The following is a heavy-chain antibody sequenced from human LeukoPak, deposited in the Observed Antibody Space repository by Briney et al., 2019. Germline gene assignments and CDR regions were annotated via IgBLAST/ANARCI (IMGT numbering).Heavy chain of an antibody. V-gene: IGHV4-59*01. Sequence: SETLSLTCTVAGVSISSYYWSWIRQPPGKGLEWIGYIYYSGGTNYNPSLKSRVTISVDTSKNQFSLKLSSVTAADTAVYYCARLSGIAAAGTFGYYYYYGMDVWGQGTTVTVCS. J-gene: IGHJ6*02. CDR1: GVSISSYY. CDR2: IYYSGGT. D-gene: IGHD6-13*01. CDR3: ARLSGIAAAGTFGYYYYYGMDV.